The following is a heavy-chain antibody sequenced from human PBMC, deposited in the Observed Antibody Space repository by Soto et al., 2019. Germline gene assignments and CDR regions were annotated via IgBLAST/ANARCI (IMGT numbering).Heavy chain of an antibody. CDR2: IMPIFRTP. CDR3: ARDNARPQLGGNYYYILDV. D-gene: IGHD3-3*02. CDR1: GGTFRNSA. V-gene: IGHV1-69*12. J-gene: IGHJ6*02. Sequence: QVQLEQSGAEVKKPGSSVKVSCKASGGTFRNSAISWVRQAPGQGLEWLGGIMPIFRTPDYSQKFQGRVTVTADESTSTAYMELRALRSDDTAVYYCARDNARPQLGGNYYYILDVWGQGTTVTVSS.